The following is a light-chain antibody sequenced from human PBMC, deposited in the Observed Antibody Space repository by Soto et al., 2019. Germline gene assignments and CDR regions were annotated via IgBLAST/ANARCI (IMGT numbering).Light chain of an antibody. CDR2: GAS. V-gene: IGKV3-20*01. CDR1: QSVSSNY. J-gene: IGKJ2*01. CDR3: QHYGGSPPVT. Sequence: EIVLTQSPGTLSLSPGERATLSCRASQSVSSNYLAWYQQKPGLAPRLLIYGASNRATGIPDRFSGSGSGTAFTLTISRLEPEDFAVYYCQHYGGSPPVTFGQGTKLEIK.